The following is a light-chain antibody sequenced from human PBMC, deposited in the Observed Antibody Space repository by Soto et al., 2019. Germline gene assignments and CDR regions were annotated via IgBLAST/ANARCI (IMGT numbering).Light chain of an antibody. V-gene: IGKV1-5*01. CDR2: DAS. J-gene: IGKJ4*01. CDR1: QSISSW. CDR3: QQYTSYPLT. Sequence: DRQMIKYPSTLSASVGDRVTITCRASQSISSWLAWYQQKPGKAPKLLIYDASSLESGVPSRFSGSGSGTEFALTISSLQPDDFATYYCQQYTSYPLTFGGGTKVDIK.